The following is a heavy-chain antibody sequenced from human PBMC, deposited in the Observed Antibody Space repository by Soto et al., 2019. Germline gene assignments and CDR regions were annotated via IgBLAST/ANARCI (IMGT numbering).Heavy chain of an antibody. CDR2: INHSGST. J-gene: IGHJ6*02. Sequence: SETLSLTCAVYGGSFSGYYWSWIRQPPGKGLEWIGEINHSGSTNYNPSLKSRVTISVDTSKNQFSLKLSSVTAADTAVYYCARGGLGYCSGGSCYSPAYYYYGMDVWGQGTTVS. V-gene: IGHV4-34*01. CDR1: GGSFSGYY. D-gene: IGHD2-15*01. CDR3: ARGGLGYCSGGSCYSPAYYYYGMDV.